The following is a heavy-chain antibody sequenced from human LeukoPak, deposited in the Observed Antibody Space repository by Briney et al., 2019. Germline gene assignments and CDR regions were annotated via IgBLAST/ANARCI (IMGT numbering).Heavy chain of an antibody. CDR3: ARDSLNYLWGTWFDP. Sequence: SETLSLTCAVYGGSFSGYYWSWIRQPPGKGLEWIGEINHSGSTNYNPSLKSRVTISVDTSKNQFSLKLSSVTAADMAVYYCARDSLNYLWGTWFDPWGQGTLVTVSS. CDR1: GGSFSGYY. D-gene: IGHD3-16*01. J-gene: IGHJ5*02. V-gene: IGHV4-34*01. CDR2: INHSGST.